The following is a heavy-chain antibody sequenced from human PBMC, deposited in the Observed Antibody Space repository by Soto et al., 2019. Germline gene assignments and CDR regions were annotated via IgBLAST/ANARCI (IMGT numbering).Heavy chain of an antibody. Sequence: QVQLQESGPGLVKPSGTLSLTCAVSRGSISSSNWWSWVRQSPGKGLEWIGAMYHTGLTNYSPSHKNRVTMSVDQSTNQFSLKLSSVTAPDTAVYYCARESYNESNVGYVDLWGRATLLSFSS. CDR2: MYHTGLT. D-gene: IGHD1-1*01. CDR3: ARESYNESNVGYVDL. CDR1: RGSISSSNW. J-gene: IGHJ2*01. V-gene: IGHV4-4*02.